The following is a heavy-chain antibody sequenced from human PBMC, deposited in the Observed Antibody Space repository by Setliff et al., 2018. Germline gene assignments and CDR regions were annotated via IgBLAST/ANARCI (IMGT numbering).Heavy chain of an antibody. CDR2: IYHTGST. CDR3: ARVYAYSYGFDY. Sequence: LETLSLTCAVSGYSISSDSYWGWIRQPPGKGLEWIASIYHTGSTNYNPSLKSRFTISRDNAKNSLYLQMNSLRAEDTAVYYCARVYAYSYGFDYWGQGTPVTVSS. V-gene: IGHV4-38-2*01. D-gene: IGHD3-16*01. CDR1: GYSISSDSY. J-gene: IGHJ4*02.